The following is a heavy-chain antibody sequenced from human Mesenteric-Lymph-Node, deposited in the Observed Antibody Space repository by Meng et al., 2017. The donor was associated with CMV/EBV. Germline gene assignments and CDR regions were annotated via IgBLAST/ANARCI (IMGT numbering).Heavy chain of an antibody. J-gene: IGHJ4*02. CDR1: GYTFTGYD. V-gene: IGHV1-2*06. Sequence: QVQLVQSGAEVKKPGASVKVSCKASGYTFTGYDMHWVLQAPGQGGEWMGRINTNSGGTNYAQKLQGRVTVTSDTTISTAYVELSRLGSDDTAVYCCARDLARFWGQGTLVTVSS. CDR2: INTNSGGT. CDR3: ARDLARF.